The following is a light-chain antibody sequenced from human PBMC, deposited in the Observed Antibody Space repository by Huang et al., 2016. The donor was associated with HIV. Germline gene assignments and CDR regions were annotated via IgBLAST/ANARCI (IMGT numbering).Light chain of an antibody. CDR3: QQYNSWLT. Sequence: EIVMTQSPATLSMSPGERATLSCRASQSVRTNLAWYQQKPGQAPRLLIYGASTRATGIPASVSGSGSGTEFTLTISSLQSEDFAVYYCQQYNSWLTFGPGTKVDI. V-gene: IGKV3-15*01. CDR1: QSVRTN. J-gene: IGKJ3*01. CDR2: GAS.